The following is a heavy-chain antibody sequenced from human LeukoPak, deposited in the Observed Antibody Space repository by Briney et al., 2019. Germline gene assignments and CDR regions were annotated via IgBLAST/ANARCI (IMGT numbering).Heavy chain of an antibody. J-gene: IGHJ6*02. Sequence: GGSLRLSCAASGFSFSNYAMHWVRQAPGKGLEYVSAISSNGGSTYYANSVKGRFTISRDNSKNTLYLQMGSLRAEDMAVYYCARINYYYYGMDVWGQGTTVTVSS. CDR2: ISSNGGST. V-gene: IGHV3-64*01. CDR1: GFSFSNYA. CDR3: ARINYYYYGMDV.